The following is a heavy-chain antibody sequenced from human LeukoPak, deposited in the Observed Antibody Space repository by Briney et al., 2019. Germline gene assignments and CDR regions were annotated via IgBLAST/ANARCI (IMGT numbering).Heavy chain of an antibody. CDR2: ISGYNGNT. V-gene: IGHV1-18*01. CDR3: ARAQEGTFYYYYYMDV. Sequence: GASVKVSCKASGYTLTSYGISWVRQAPGQGLEWMGWISGYNGNTNYAQKLQGRVTMTTDTYTSTAYMELRSLRSDDTAVYYCARAQEGTFYYYYYMDVWGKGTTVTVSS. J-gene: IGHJ6*03. CDR1: GYTLTSYG.